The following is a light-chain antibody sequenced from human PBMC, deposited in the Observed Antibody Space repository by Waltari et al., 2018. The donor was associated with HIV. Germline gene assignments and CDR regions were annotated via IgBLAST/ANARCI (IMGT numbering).Light chain of an antibody. CDR3: QQYGSSPLFT. V-gene: IGKV3-20*01. J-gene: IGKJ3*01. CDR2: GAS. Sequence: EIVLTQSPGTLSLSPGERGNLSCRASHIVGGNSLAWYQQKPGQAPRLLIYGASSSATGIPDRVSVSGSGTDFTFTISRLEPEDFAVYYCQQYGSSPLFTFGPGTKVDIK. CDR1: HIVGGNS.